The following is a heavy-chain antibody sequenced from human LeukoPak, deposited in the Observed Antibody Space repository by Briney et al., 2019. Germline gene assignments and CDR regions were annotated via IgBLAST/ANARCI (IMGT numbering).Heavy chain of an antibody. Sequence: SETPSLTCTVSGGSISSYYWSWIRQPPGKGLEWIGYIYYSGSTNYNPSLKSRVTISVDTSKNQFSLKLSSVTAADTAVYYCARVAKRGGWFDPWGQGTLVTVSS. V-gene: IGHV4-59*01. J-gene: IGHJ5*02. CDR2: IYYSGST. CDR3: ARVAKRGGWFDP. D-gene: IGHD1-1*01. CDR1: GGSISSYY.